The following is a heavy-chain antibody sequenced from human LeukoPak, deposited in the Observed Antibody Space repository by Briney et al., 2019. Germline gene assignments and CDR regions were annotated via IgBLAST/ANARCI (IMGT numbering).Heavy chain of an antibody. CDR3: TRHLDTVTTTYYYYSGMDV. D-gene: IGHD4-11*01. CDR2: IRSKANSYAT. V-gene: IGHV3-73*01. J-gene: IGHJ6*02. Sequence: PGGSLKLSCAASGFTFSGSAMHWVRQASGKGLEWVGRIRSKANSYATAYAASVKGRFTISRDDSKNTAYLQMNSLKTEDTAVYYCTRHLDTVTTTYYYYSGMDVWGHGTTVTVSS. CDR1: GFTFSGSA.